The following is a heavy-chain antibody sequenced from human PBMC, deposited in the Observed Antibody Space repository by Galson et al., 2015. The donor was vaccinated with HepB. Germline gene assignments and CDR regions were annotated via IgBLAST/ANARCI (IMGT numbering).Heavy chain of an antibody. CDR3: ARADTDYGDYYFDY. CDR1: GYTFTSYA. V-gene: IGHV1-3*01. D-gene: IGHD4-17*01. J-gene: IGHJ4*02. CDR2: INAGNGNT. Sequence: SCKASGYTFTSYAMHWVRQAPGQRLEWMGWINAGNGNTKYSQKFQGRVTITRDTSASTAYMELSSLRSEDTAVYYCARADTDYGDYYFDYWGQGTLVTVSS.